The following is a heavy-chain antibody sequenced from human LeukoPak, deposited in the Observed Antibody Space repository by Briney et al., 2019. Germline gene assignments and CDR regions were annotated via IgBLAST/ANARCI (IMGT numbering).Heavy chain of an antibody. Sequence: GGSLRLSCAASGFTFSSYAMSWVRQAPGKGLEWVSAISGSGGSTYYADSVKGRFTISRDNSKNTLYLQMNSLRAEDTDVYYCAKHDRYYYYGMDVWGQGTLVTVSS. CDR1: GFTFSSYA. J-gene: IGHJ6*02. CDR2: ISGSGGST. CDR3: AKHDRYYYYGMDV. V-gene: IGHV3-23*01.